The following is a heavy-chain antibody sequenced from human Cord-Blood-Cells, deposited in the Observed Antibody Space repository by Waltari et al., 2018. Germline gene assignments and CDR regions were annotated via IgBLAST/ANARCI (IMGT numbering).Heavy chain of an antibody. CDR2: IYYSGST. Sequence: QLQLQESGPGLVKPSETLSLTCTVSGGSISSSSYYWGWIRQPPGKGLEWIGSIYYSGSTDYNPALKSRVTISGDTSKNQFSLKLSSVTAADTAVYYCARPGIVGATRGAFDIWGQGTMVTVSS. D-gene: IGHD1-26*01. CDR1: GGSISSSSYY. CDR3: ARPGIVGATRGAFDI. V-gene: IGHV4-39*01. J-gene: IGHJ3*02.